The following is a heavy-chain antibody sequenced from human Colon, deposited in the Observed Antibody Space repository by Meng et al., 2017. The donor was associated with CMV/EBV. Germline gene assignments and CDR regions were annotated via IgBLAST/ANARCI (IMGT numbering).Heavy chain of an antibody. J-gene: IGHJ4*02. CDR1: GFDFNFYA. Sequence: GESLKISCAASGFDFNFYAMTWVRQAPGKGLEWVSLISGNGINTYYADSVKGRFTISRDNSKNSLYLQMNSLRAEDTAVYYCAKGNLGNGDFDYWGQGTLVTVSS. CDR3: AKGNLGNGDFDY. CDR2: ISGNGINT. V-gene: IGHV3-23*01. D-gene: IGHD1-1*01.